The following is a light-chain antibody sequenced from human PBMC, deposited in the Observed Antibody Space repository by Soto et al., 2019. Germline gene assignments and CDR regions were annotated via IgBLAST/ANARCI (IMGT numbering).Light chain of an antibody. Sequence: DIVMTQSPLFLPVTPGEPASISCRSSQSLLHSHGYHYLDWYLQKPGQSPQLLIYLASNRASGVPDRFSGSGSGTDFTLTISSLQLEDFATYYCQQSYSTPITFGQGTRLE. V-gene: IGKV2-28*01. CDR1: QSLLHSHGYHY. CDR2: LAS. J-gene: IGKJ5*01. CDR3: QQSYSTPIT.